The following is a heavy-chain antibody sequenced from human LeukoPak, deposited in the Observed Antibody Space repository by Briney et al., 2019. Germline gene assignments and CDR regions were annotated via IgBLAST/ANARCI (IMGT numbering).Heavy chain of an antibody. Sequence: SQTLSLTCTVSGGSISSGSYYWSWIRQPAGKGLEWIGRIYTSGSTNYNPSLKSRVTISADTSKNQFSLKLSSVTAADTAVYYCARDPALDGYNYFDYWGQGTLVTVSS. J-gene: IGHJ4*02. CDR3: ARDPALDGYNYFDY. CDR2: IYTSGST. V-gene: IGHV4-61*02. CDR1: GGSISSGSYY. D-gene: IGHD5-24*01.